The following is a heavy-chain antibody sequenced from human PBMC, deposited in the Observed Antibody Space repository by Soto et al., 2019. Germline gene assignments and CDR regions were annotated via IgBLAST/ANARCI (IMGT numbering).Heavy chain of an antibody. J-gene: IGHJ4*02. Sequence: SETLSLTCVVSCVAMTYGGSSWSWIGQSPEKGLEWLGYTGHLETTYYNPSFKSRLSLSIDRTRNQFSLSLSYMHPAHKPVYYCPRGGGYYYFDLRGQG. CDR2: TGHLETT. D-gene: IGHD5-18*01. CDR1: CVAMTYGGSS. CDR3: PRGGGYYYFDL. V-gene: IGHV4-30-2*06.